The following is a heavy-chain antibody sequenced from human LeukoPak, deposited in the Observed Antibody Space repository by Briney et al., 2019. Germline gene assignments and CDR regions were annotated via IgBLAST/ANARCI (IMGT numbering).Heavy chain of an antibody. J-gene: IGHJ4*02. CDR1: GYSFTSYW. CDR2: IDPSDSYT. Sequence: GEPLKISCKGSGYSFTSYWISWVRQMPGKGLEWMGRIDPSDSYTNYSPSFQGHVTISADKSISTAYLQWSSLKASDTAMYYCARLWFGELSKPDYWGQGTLVTVSS. V-gene: IGHV5-10-1*01. D-gene: IGHD3-10*01. CDR3: ARLWFGELSKPDY.